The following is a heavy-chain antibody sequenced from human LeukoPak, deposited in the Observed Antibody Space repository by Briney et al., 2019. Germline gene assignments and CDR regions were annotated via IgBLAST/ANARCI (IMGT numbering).Heavy chain of an antibody. V-gene: IGHV3-74*01. CDR3: ARSVRGLYYVDY. D-gene: IGHD3-10*01. CDR1: GFTFSSYW. CDR2: INSDGSST. J-gene: IGHJ4*02. Sequence: GGSLRLSCAASGFTFSSYWMHWVRQAPGKGLVWVSRINSDGSSTNYADSVKGRFTISRDNAKNTLHLQMNSLRAEDTAVYYCARSVRGLYYVDYWGQGTLVTVSS.